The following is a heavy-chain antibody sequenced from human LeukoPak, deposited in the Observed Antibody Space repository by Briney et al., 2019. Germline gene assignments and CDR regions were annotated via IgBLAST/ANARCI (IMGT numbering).Heavy chain of an antibody. CDR2: ISGSGGTT. Sequence: GGSLRLSCAASGFTFSSYSMNWVRQAPGKGLEWVSVISGSGGTTYYADSVKGRFTISRDNSKNTLYLQMNSLRAEDTAVHYCAKDRGTSGWNFDYWGQGTLVTVSS. V-gene: IGHV3-23*01. CDR3: AKDRGTSGWNFDY. D-gene: IGHD6-19*01. CDR1: GFTFSSYS. J-gene: IGHJ4*02.